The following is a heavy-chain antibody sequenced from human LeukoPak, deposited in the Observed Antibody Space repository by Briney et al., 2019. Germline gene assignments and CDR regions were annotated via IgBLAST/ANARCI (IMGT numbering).Heavy chain of an antibody. CDR1: GYTFTSYY. V-gene: IGHV1-46*01. J-gene: IGHJ4*02. CDR3: AREVAI. CDR2: INPSGGST. Sequence: ASVKVSCKASGYTFTSYYMHWVRQAPGQGLEWMGIINPSGGSTSYAQNFQARVTITRDTSANTAYLELSSLRSEDTAVYYCAREVAIWGQGTLVTVSS. D-gene: IGHD2-15*01.